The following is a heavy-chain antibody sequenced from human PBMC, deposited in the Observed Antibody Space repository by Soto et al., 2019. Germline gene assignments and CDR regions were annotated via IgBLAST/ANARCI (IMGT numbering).Heavy chain of an antibody. Sequence: SVKVSCKASGGTFSSYAISWVRQAPGQGLEWMGGIIPIFGTANYAQKFQGRVTITADESTSTAYMELSSLRSEDTAVYYCACTHEYYLAEVAHNWFDPWGQGTLVTVSS. CDR1: GGTFSSYA. CDR2: IIPIFGTA. J-gene: IGHJ5*02. V-gene: IGHV1-69*13. CDR3: ACTHEYYLAEVAHNWFDP. D-gene: IGHD3-10*01.